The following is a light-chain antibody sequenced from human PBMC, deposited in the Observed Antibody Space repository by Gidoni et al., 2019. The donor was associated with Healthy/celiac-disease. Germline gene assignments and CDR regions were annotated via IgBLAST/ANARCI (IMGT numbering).Light chain of an antibody. J-gene: IGKJ5*01. CDR3: QQYGSSLLIT. Sequence: EIVLTQSPCTLSLSPGERATLSCRASQSVSSSYLAWYQQKPGQAPRLLIYGASSRATGIPDRFSGSGSGTDFTLTISRLEPEDFAVYYCQQYGSSLLITFGQXTRLEIK. CDR2: GAS. V-gene: IGKV3-20*01. CDR1: QSVSSSY.